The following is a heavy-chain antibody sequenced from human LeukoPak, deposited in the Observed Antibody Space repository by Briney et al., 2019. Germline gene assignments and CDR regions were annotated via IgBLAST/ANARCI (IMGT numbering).Heavy chain of an antibody. CDR3: ARERTYYYFDL. Sequence: GASVKVSCKASEYTFTGYYLHWVRQAPGQGLEWMGRFNPNSGGTEYEQKFQGRVTMTRDTSISTAYMELSSLRSDDTAVYYCARERTYYYFDLWGRGTLVNVSS. CDR2: FNPNSGGT. V-gene: IGHV1-2*06. J-gene: IGHJ2*01. CDR1: EYTFTGYY. D-gene: IGHD3-10*01.